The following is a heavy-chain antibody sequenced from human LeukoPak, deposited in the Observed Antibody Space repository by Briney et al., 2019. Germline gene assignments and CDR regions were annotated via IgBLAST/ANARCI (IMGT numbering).Heavy chain of an antibody. V-gene: IGHV3-30*02. Sequence: PGGSLRLSCAASGFTFSNYGMHWVRQAPGKGLEWVAFIRYDGFNKYYADSVKGRFTISRDNPKNTPYLQMNSLRAEDTALYYCAKWLDGSGSYLPIDYWGQGTLVTVSS. CDR1: GFTFSNYG. D-gene: IGHD3-10*01. CDR2: IRYDGFNK. J-gene: IGHJ4*02. CDR3: AKWLDGSGSYLPIDY.